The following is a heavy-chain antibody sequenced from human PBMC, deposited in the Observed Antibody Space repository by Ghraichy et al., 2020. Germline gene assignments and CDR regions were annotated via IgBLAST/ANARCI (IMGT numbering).Heavy chain of an antibody. V-gene: IGHV3-33*01. CDR3: ARDNYITFMGDY. CDR1: GFIFSDDD. J-gene: IGHJ4*02. CDR2: IRSNGRNK. Sequence: GGSLRLSCAASGFIFSDDDINWVRQAPGKGLEWVAVIRSNGRNKYYADSVKDRFTISRDNSKNTLYLQMDSLRAEDTAVYYCARDNYITFMGDYWGQGTLVTVSS. D-gene: IGHD3-16*01.